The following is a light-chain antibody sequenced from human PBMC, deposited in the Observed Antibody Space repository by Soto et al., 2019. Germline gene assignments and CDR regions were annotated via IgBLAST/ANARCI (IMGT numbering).Light chain of an antibody. J-gene: IGKJ4*01. V-gene: IGKV1-39*01. Sequence: DIQMTQSPSSLSASVGDRVTITCRASQSISTFLNWYQQRPGKAPELLIYAASNLQSGVPSRFSGSGSGTEFTLTISSLQSEDFAVYYCQQYHIWPLTFGGGTKVDI. CDR2: AAS. CDR1: QSISTF. CDR3: QQYHIWPLT.